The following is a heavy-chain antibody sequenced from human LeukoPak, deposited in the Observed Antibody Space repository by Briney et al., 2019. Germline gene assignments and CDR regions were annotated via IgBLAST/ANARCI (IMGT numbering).Heavy chain of an antibody. Sequence: SGGSLRLSCAASGFTFDDYAMRWVRQAPGKGLEWVSGISWNSGSIGYAHSVKGRFTISRDNAKNSLYLQMNSLRAEDTALYYCAKDTSPFYYYDSSAHMGAFDYWGQGTLVTVSS. CDR1: GFTFDDYA. D-gene: IGHD3-22*01. V-gene: IGHV3-9*01. CDR3: AKDTSPFYYYDSSAHMGAFDY. CDR2: ISWNSGSI. J-gene: IGHJ4*02.